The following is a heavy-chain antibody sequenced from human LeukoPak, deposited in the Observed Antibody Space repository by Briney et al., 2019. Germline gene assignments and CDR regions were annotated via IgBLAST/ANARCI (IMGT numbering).Heavy chain of an antibody. CDR1: GFTFSGCA. CDR3: ARDGSSSSWPRFLDY. Sequence: GGSLRLSCEVSGFTFSGCAMHWVRQAPGKGLEWVSAISGSGGSTYYADSVKGRFTISRDNSKNTLYLQMNSLRAEDTAVYYCARDGSSSSWPRFLDYWGQGTLVTVSS. D-gene: IGHD6-13*01. CDR2: ISGSGGST. J-gene: IGHJ4*02. V-gene: IGHV3-23*01.